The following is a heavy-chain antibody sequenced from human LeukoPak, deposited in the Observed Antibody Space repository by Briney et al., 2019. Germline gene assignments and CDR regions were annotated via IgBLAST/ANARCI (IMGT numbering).Heavy chain of an antibody. V-gene: IGHV1-2*06. CDR3: ASYGDSLAGLFLDY. Sequence: GASVKVSCKASGYTFTGYCMHWVRQAPGQGLEWMGRINPNSGGTNYAQKFQGRVTMTRDTSISTAYMELSRLRSDDTAVYYCASYGDSLAGLFLDYWGQGTLVTVSS. CDR2: INPNSGGT. CDR1: GYTFTGYC. J-gene: IGHJ4*02. D-gene: IGHD4-17*01.